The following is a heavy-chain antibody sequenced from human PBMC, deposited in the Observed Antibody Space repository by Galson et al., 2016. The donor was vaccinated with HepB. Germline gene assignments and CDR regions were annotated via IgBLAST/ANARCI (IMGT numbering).Heavy chain of an antibody. Sequence: SLRLSCAASGFTFSSSWMCWVRQAPGKGLEWVSAISGSAASTYYADSVKGRFTISRDNSKNTLYLQMNSLRAEDTAVYYCAKDRLPYGSGSFFPDYWGQGTLVTVSS. V-gene: IGHV3-23*01. J-gene: IGHJ4*02. D-gene: IGHD3-10*01. CDR3: AKDRLPYGSGSFFPDY. CDR2: ISGSAAST. CDR1: GFTFSSSW.